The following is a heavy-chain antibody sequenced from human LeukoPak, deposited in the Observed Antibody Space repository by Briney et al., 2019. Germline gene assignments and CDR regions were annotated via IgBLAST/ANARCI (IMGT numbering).Heavy chain of an antibody. CDR1: GYTFTGYY. Sequence: ASVKVSCKVSGYTFTGYYMHWVRQAPGQGLEWMGRINPNSGGTNYAQKFQGRVTMTRDTSISTAYMELSRLRSDDTAVYYCARDSNVLMVYAIPFGNYYGMDVWGQGTTVTVSS. CDR2: INPNSGGT. CDR3: ARDSNVLMVYAIPFGNYYGMDV. V-gene: IGHV1-2*06. J-gene: IGHJ6*02. D-gene: IGHD2-8*01.